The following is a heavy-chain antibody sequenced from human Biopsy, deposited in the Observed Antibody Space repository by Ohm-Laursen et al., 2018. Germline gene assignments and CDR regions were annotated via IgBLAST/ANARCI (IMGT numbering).Heavy chain of an antibody. CDR3: ARDPLNGHKHFDY. J-gene: IGHJ4*02. V-gene: IGHV1-2*02. CDR2: INCKTGAT. CDR1: SYTFTDYN. D-gene: IGHD2-8*01. Sequence: ASVKVSCKVSSYTFTDYNIHWMRQAPGQGLEWLGYINCKTGATNYAQKFQGTVTMTRDTSISTAYLALGSLRSAYTAIYYCARDPLNGHKHFDYWGQGSLVTVSS.